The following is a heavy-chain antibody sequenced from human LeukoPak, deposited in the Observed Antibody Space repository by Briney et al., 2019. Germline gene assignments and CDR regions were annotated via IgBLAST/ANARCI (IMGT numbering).Heavy chain of an antibody. CDR3: ERGRSLFDY. CDR1: GGSISSYY. CDR2: IYYSGST. J-gene: IGHJ4*02. D-gene: IGHD6-19*01. V-gene: IGHV4-59*01. Sequence: SETVSLTCTVSGGSISSYYWSWTRHPPGKGLEWIGYIYYSGSTNYNTSLKSRVTISVDTSKSQFSLKLSSVTAADTAVYYCERGRSLFDYWGRGTLVTVSS.